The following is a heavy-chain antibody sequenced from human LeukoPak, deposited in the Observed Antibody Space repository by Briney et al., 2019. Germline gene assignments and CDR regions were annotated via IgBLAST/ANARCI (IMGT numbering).Heavy chain of an antibody. CDR1: GGSISSYY. Sequence: SETLSLTCTVSGGSISSYYWSWIRQPPGKGLEWIGYIYYSGSTYYNPSLKSRVTISVDTSKNQFSLKLSSVTAADTAVYYCAREGIAVAGTAYWGQGTLVTVSS. V-gene: IGHV4-30-4*08. CDR2: IYYSGST. J-gene: IGHJ4*02. D-gene: IGHD6-19*01. CDR3: AREGIAVAGTAY.